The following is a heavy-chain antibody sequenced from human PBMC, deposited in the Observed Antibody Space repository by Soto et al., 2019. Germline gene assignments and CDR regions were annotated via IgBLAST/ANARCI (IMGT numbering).Heavy chain of an antibody. D-gene: IGHD2-2*01. J-gene: IGHJ5*02. Sequence: QVQLVQSGAEVKKPGASVKVSCKASGYTFTGYYMHWVRQAPGQGLEWMGWINPNSGGTNYAQKFQGPVTMTRDTSISKAYMELSRLGSDDTAVYYWARAIGGIVPAAMSVFDPWGQGTLVTVSS. CDR2: INPNSGGT. V-gene: IGHV1-2*02. CDR3: ARAIGGIVPAAMSVFDP. CDR1: GYTFTGYY.